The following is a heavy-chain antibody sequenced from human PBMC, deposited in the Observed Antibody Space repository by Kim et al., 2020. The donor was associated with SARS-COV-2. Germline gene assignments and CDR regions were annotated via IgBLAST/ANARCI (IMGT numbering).Heavy chain of an antibody. J-gene: IGHJ4*02. Sequence: GRFTISRSNSKNTLFLQMSSLRTEDTALYYCVKEAAFTTIVVDYYFDYWGQGTLVTVSS. V-gene: IGHV3-30*02. D-gene: IGHD3-22*01. CDR3: VKEAAFTTIVVDYYFDY.